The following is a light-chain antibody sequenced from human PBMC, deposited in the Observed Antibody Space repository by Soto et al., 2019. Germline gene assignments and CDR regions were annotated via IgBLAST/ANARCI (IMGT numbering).Light chain of an antibody. CDR2: ATS. V-gene: IGKV3D-15*01. CDR1: QSVSTN. CDR3: QQYNNWTPFT. Sequence: ETVMTQSPATLSVSPGEGATLSCRASQSVSTNLAWYQQKPGQAPRLLIYATSARATGIPARFSGSGSGTDFTLTISNLQPEDFAIYYCQQYNNWTPFTFGQGTRVEIK. J-gene: IGKJ5*01.